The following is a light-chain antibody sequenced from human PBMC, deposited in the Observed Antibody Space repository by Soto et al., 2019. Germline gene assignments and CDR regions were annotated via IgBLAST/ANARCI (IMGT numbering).Light chain of an antibody. CDR2: GAS. Sequence: EIVLTQSPGTLSLSPRERGTLSCRASQSVCSRCLAWYQQKPGQAPRLLIFGASSRGTGIPDTFSGSGSGTDFTLPISRLEPEGPAVYYCQHCGSTPWAISQGTKGEI. CDR3: QHCGSTPWA. V-gene: IGKV3-20*01. CDR1: QSVCSRC. J-gene: IGKJ1*01.